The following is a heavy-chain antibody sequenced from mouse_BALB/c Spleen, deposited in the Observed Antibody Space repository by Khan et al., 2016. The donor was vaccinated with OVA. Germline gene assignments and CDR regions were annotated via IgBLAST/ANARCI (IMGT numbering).Heavy chain of an antibody. Sequence: QIQLVQSGPELKKPGETVKISCKASGYTFTNYGMNWVKQAPGKGLKWMGWINTYTGEPTYPDDFKGRFAFSLEPSASTAYLQINTLTNEDMATYFCARGASYWYFDVWGEGTTVTVSS. CDR2: INTYTGEP. J-gene: IGHJ1*01. CDR3: ARGASYWYFDV. V-gene: IGHV9-1*02. CDR1: GYTFTNYG.